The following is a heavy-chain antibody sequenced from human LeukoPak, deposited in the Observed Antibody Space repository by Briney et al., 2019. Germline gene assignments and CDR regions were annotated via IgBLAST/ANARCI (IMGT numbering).Heavy chain of an antibody. Sequence: GASVKVSCKASGYTFTGYYMHWVRQAPGQGLEWMGWINPNNGGTNYAQKFQGGVTMTRDTSISTAYMELSRLRSDDTAVYYCARADTSFYYLDYWGQGTLVTVSS. CDR1: GYTFTGYY. J-gene: IGHJ4*02. CDR2: INPNNGGT. D-gene: IGHD2/OR15-2a*01. CDR3: ARADTSFYYLDY. V-gene: IGHV1-2*02.